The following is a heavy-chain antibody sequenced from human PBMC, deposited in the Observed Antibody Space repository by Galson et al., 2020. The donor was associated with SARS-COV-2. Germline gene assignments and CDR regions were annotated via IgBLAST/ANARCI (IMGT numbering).Heavy chain of an antibody. Sequence: GESLKISCAASGFTFSRYAMAWVRQAPGKGLEWVPGISGGGGSTYYADSVKGRFTISRDISQNTVYLQMSSLRAEDTAVYYCAKDRCNEYGDQLDFWGQGTQVTVSS. CDR3: AKDRCNEYGDQLDF. D-gene: IGHD4-17*01. CDR1: GFTFSRYA. J-gene: IGHJ4*02. CDR2: ISGGGGST. V-gene: IGHV3-23*01.